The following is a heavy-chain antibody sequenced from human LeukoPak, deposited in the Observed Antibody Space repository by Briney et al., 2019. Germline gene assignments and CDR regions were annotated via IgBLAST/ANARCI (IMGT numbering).Heavy chain of an antibody. CDR3: ARAYSNWFDP. CDR1: GYSISSGYC. CDR2: IYHSGST. J-gene: IGHJ5*02. Sequence: SETLSLTCAVSGYSISSGYCWGWIRQPPGKGLEWLGSIYHSGSTYNNPSLKSRVTMSADTSKNQFSLKLTSVTAADTAVYYCARAYSNWFDPWGQGTLVTGSS. V-gene: IGHV4-38-2*01. D-gene: IGHD4-11*01.